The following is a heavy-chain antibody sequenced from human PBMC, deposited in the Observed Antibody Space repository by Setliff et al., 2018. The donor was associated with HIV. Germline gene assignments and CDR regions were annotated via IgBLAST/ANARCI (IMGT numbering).Heavy chain of an antibody. CDR1: GGTFSSYA. J-gene: IGHJ4*02. CDR3: ARGMTTDVVTTPDY. CDR2: IIPIFGTA. V-gene: IGHV1-69*05. Sequence: SVKVSCKASGGTFSSYAISWVRQAPGQGLEWMGGIIPIFGTANYAQKFQGRVTITTDESTSTAYMELNSLRAEDTAVYYCARGMTTDVVTTPDYWGQGTLVTVSS. D-gene: IGHD3-22*01.